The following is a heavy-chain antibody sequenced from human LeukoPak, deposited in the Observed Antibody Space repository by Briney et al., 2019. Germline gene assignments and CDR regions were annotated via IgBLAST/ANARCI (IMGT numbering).Heavy chain of an antibody. D-gene: IGHD2-15*01. CDR1: GGTFSSYA. V-gene: IGHV1-69*13. CDR2: IIPIFGTA. CDR3: ARVGYCSGGSCYGDYYFDY. J-gene: IGHJ4*02. Sequence: GASVKVSCKASGGTFSSYAISWVRQAPGQGLEWMGGIIPIFGTANYAQKFQGRVTITADESTSTAYMELSSLRSEDTAVYYCARVGYCSGGSCYGDYYFDYWGQGTLVTASS.